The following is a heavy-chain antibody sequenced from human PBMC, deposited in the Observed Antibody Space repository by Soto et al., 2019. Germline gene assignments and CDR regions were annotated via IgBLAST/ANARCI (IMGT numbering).Heavy chain of an antibody. CDR2: IKSKTDGGTT. J-gene: IGHJ3*02. D-gene: IGHD1-26*01. Sequence: EVQLVESGGGLVKPGGSLRLSCAASGFTFSNAWMSWVRQAPGKGLEWVGRIKSKTDGGTTDYAAPVKGRFTISRDDSKNTLYLQMNCLKTEDTAVYYCTTVTSFLGATRGAFDIWGQGTMVTVSS. V-gene: IGHV3-15*01. CDR1: GFTFSNAW. CDR3: TTVTSFLGATRGAFDI.